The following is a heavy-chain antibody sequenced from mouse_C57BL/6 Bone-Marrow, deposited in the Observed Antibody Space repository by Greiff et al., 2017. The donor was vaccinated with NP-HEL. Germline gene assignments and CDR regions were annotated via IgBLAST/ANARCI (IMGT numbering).Heavy chain of an antibody. CDR2: ISYDGSN. D-gene: IGHD5-1*01. Sequence: EVQVVESGPGLVKPSQSLSLTCSVTGYSITSGYYWNWIRQFPGNKLEWMGYISYDGSNNYNPSLKNRISITRDTSKNQFFLKLNSVTTEDTATYYWARVGDLPWYFDVWGTGTTVTVSS. J-gene: IGHJ1*03. V-gene: IGHV3-6*01. CDR3: ARVGDLPWYFDV. CDR1: GYSITSGYY.